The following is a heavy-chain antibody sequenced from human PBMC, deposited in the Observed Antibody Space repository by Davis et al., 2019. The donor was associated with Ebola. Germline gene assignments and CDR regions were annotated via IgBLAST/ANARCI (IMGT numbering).Heavy chain of an antibody. CDR1: GGSISSYY. Sequence: MPGGSLRLSCTVSGGSISSYYWSWIRQPPGKGLEWIGYIYYSGSTNYNPSLKSRVTISVDSSKNQFSLKLSSVTAADTAMYYCARGGREGYNDYWGQGTLVTVSS. CDR3: ARGGREGYNDY. J-gene: IGHJ4*02. CDR2: IYYSGST. V-gene: IGHV4-59*01. D-gene: IGHD5-24*01.